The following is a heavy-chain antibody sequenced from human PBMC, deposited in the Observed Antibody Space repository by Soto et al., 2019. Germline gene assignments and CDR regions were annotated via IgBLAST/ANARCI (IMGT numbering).Heavy chain of an antibody. J-gene: IGHJ4*02. CDR3: AGRYGYYFDY. V-gene: IGHV4-59*08. Sequence: PSETLSLTCTVSGGSISSYYWSWIRQPPGKGLEWIGYIYYSGSPNYNPSLKSRVTISVDTSKNQWSLKLRSVTAADTAVYYCAGRYGYYFDYWGQGNLVTVSS. CDR1: GGSISSYY. CDR2: IYYSGSP. D-gene: IGHD4-17*01.